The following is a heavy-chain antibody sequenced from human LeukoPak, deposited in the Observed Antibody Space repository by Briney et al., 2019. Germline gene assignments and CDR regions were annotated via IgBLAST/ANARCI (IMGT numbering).Heavy chain of an antibody. V-gene: IGHV4-4*07. Sequence: SETLSLTCTVSGGSVSSYQWSWIRQPAGKGLDWIGRIFASGSTNYNPSLKSRVTMSVDTSKNQFSLKLISVTAADTAVYYCARDLGYCSSTSCYIRAFDYWGQGTLVTVSS. CDR2: IFASGST. CDR3: ARDLGYCSSTSCYIRAFDY. J-gene: IGHJ4*02. D-gene: IGHD2-2*02. CDR1: GGSVSSYQ.